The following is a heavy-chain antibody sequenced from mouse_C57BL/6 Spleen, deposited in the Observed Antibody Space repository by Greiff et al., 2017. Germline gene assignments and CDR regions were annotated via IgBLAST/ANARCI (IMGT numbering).Heavy chain of an antibody. CDR1: GFTFTDYY. CDR3: VKAVPLPDGYDGGYAMDY. CDR2: IRNKANGYTT. D-gene: IGHD2-2*01. J-gene: IGHJ4*01. V-gene: IGHV7-4*01. Sequence: EVQVVESGGGLVQPGASLRLSCAASGFTFTDYYMSWVRQPPGKAPEWLALIRNKANGYTTEYTASVKGRFTISRDNSQNILYLQMNTLRAEDSATYYCVKAVPLPDGYDGGYAMDYWGQGTSVTVSS.